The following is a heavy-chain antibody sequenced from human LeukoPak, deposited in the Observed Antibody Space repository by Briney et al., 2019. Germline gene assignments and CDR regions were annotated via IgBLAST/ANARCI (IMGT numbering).Heavy chain of an antibody. J-gene: IGHJ4*02. CDR2: IYYSGST. CDR1: GGSISSYY. D-gene: IGHD6-13*01. Sequence: SETLSLTCTVSGGSISSYYWSWIRQPPGKGLEWIGYIYYSGSTNYNPSLKSRVTISVDTSKNQFSLKLSSVTAADTAVYYCARHSSSWSSLGYWGQGTLVTVSS. V-gene: IGHV4-59*08. CDR3: ARHSSSWSSLGY.